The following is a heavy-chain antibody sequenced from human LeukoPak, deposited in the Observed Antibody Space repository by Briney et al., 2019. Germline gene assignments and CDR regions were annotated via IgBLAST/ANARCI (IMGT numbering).Heavy chain of an antibody. J-gene: IGHJ4*02. D-gene: IGHD4-23*01. Sequence: GGSLRLSCAASGFTFSSYSMSWVRQAPRKGLEWVANIIQDGSDKYYVDSVKGRFTISRDNAKNSLYLQMNSLRAEDTAVYYCARGLRWQDYWGQGTLVIVSS. V-gene: IGHV3-7*04. CDR3: ARGLRWQDY. CDR1: GFTFSSYS. CDR2: IIQDGSDK.